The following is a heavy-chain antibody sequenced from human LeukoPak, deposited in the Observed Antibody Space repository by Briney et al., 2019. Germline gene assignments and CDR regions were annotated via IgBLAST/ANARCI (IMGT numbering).Heavy chain of an antibody. CDR2: INWSGDST. D-gene: IGHD5-18*01. J-gene: IGHJ5*02. CDR1: GFTFDDFA. CDR3: TVTGWFDP. Sequence: PGGSLRLSCAASGFTFDDFAMSWVRQAPGKGLEWVSGINWSGDSTGYADSVKGRFTISRDNAKNSLYLQMNSLRAEDTAVYYCTVTGWFDPWGQGTLVTVSS. V-gene: IGHV3-20*04.